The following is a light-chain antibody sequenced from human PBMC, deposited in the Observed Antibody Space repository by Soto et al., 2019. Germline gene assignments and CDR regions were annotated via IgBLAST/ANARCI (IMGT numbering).Light chain of an antibody. CDR2: DAS. Sequence: DIQMTQSPSSLSASVGDSVTITCQASQDISNYLNWYQQKPGKAPKLLIYDASNLETGVPSRFSGSGSGTDFTFTISSLQPEDIATYYCQQYDNLPPFTFGPGTKVDIK. V-gene: IGKV1-33*01. J-gene: IGKJ3*01. CDR3: QQYDNLPPFT. CDR1: QDISNY.